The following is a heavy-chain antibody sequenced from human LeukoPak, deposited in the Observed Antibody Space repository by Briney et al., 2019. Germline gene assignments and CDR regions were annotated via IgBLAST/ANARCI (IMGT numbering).Heavy chain of an antibody. CDR1: GFKLSSYA. J-gene: IGHJ4*02. CDR3: AKGQRGSGTIHFES. D-gene: IGHD1-26*01. CDR2: VGGSGDST. V-gene: IGHV3-23*01. Sequence: GGSLRLSCVASGFKLSSYAMSWVRQAPGKGLEWVSTVGGSGDSTFYADSVKGRFTISRDNSNNTLYLQMNSLRAEDTAVYHCAKGQRGSGTIHFESWGQGTLVTVSS.